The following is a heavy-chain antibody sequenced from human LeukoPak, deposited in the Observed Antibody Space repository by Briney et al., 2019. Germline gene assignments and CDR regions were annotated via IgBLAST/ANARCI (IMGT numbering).Heavy chain of an antibody. CDR2: ISAYNGNT. D-gene: IGHD3-10*01. Sequence: ASVKVSCKASGYTFTSYGISWVRQAPGQGLEWMGRISAYNGNTNYAQKLQGRVTMTTDTSTSTAYMELRSLRSDDTAVYYCAREVLTYYYGSGSAYYFDYWGQGTLVTVSS. CDR1: GYTFTSYG. V-gene: IGHV1-18*04. CDR3: AREVLTYYYGSGSAYYFDY. J-gene: IGHJ4*02.